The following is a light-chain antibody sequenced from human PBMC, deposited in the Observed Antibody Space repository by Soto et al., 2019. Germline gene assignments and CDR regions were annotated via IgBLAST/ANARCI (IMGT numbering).Light chain of an antibody. J-gene: IGKJ1*01. CDR1: QSLRYW. CDR2: DAS. V-gene: IGKV1-5*01. CDR3: QQYNILST. Sequence: DIEMTQARSAQPASVEDRVTITCRASQSLRYWLAWSQPKPGKAPKLLIYDASTSESGAPARLSGSGSGTEFTLTISSLHPDDFATDYCQQYNILSTFRQGTQVDIK.